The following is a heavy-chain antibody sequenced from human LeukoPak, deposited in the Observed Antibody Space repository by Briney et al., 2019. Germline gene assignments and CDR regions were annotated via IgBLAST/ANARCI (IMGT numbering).Heavy chain of an antibody. J-gene: IGHJ4*02. Sequence: ASVKVSCKASGYTFTGYYIHWVRQAPGQGLEWMGIINPSGGSTSYAQKFQGRVTMTRDMSTSTVYMELSSQRSEDTAVYYCARDILATERIDYWGQGTLVTVSS. CDR1: GYTFTGYY. CDR3: ARDILATERIDY. D-gene: IGHD5-12*01. V-gene: IGHV1-46*01. CDR2: INPSGGST.